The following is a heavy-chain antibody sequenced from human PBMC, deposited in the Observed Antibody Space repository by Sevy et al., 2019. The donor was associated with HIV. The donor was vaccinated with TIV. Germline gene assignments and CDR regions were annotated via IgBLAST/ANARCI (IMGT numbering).Heavy chain of an antibody. J-gene: IGHJ4*02. CDR2: IKQDESEK. CDR3: ARGNSGSFDY. CDR1: GFTFSTYW. V-gene: IGHV3-7*03. D-gene: IGHD3-22*01. Sequence: GGSLRLSCAASGFTFSTYWMHWVRQAPGKGLGWVANIKQDESEKYYVASVKGRFTISRDNAKNSLYLQMNSLRPGDTAVYYCARGNSGSFDYWGQGTRVTVSS.